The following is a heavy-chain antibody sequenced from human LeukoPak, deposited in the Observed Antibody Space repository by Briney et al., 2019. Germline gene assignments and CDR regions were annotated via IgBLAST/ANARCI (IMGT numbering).Heavy chain of an antibody. CDR2: MYVSGST. V-gene: IGHV4-4*07. J-gene: IGHJ6*03. Sequence: SETLSLTCTVSGASMNVFYWNWIRQTAGKELEWIGRMYVSGSTSYNPSLKSRVDMSVDTSRNQVSLKLRSVTAADTATYYCATTPLGFVEGGDNHFMDVWGKGTTVTVSS. D-gene: IGHD3-3*01. CDR1: GASMNVFY. CDR3: ATTPLGFVEGGDNHFMDV.